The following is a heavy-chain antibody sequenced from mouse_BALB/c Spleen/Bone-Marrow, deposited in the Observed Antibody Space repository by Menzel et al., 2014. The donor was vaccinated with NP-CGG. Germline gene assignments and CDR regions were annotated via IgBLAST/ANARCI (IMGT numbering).Heavy chain of an antibody. D-gene: IGHD1-1*01. CDR3: ARNKDTTVGDY. CDR2: IWSGGST. J-gene: IGHJ2*01. V-gene: IGHV2-2*02. Sequence: VKLVESGPGLVQPSQSLSITCTVSGFSLTSYGVHWVRQSPGKGLEWLGVIWSGGSTDYNAAFISRLSISKDNSKSQVFFKMNSLQANDAAIYYCARNKDTTVGDYWGQGTTLTVSS. CDR1: GFSLTSYG.